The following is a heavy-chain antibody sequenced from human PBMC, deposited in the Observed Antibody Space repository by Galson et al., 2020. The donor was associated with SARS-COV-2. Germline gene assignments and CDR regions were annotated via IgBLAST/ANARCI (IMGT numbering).Heavy chain of an antibody. Sequence: GGSLRLSCSASGFSFSSYAMHWVRQAPGKGLEFVSTISGGGGNIYYADSVTGRFTISRDNSKNALYLQMSSLRTEDTAVYYCVKGNYFRYYGTGGQGTLVTGSS. J-gene: IGHJ4*02. CDR1: GFSFSSYA. CDR2: ISGGGGNI. CDR3: VKGNYFRYYGT. D-gene: IGHD3-10*01. V-gene: IGHV3-64D*09.